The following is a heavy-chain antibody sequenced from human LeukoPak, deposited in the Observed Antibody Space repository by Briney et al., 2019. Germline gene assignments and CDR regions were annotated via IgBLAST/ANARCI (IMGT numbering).Heavy chain of an antibody. CDR2: ISGSGGST. CDR1: GFAFSSYD. CDR3: ASRRGYSYGFDY. D-gene: IGHD5-18*01. J-gene: IGHJ4*02. V-gene: IGHV3-23*01. Sequence: GGSLRLSCAASGFAFSSYDMSWVRQAPGKGLEWVSAISGSGGSTYYADSVKGRFTISRDNSKNTLYLQMNSLRAEDTAVYYCASRRGYSYGFDYWGQGTLVTVSS.